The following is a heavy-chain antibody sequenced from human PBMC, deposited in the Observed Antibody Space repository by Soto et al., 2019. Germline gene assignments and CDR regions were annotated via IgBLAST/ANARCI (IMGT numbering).Heavy chain of an antibody. V-gene: IGHV4-31*03. J-gene: IGHJ6*02. Sequence: PSETLSLTCTVSGGSIRSGGYYWSWVRQKPRRGLEWIGNIYYSGNTYYNPSLKSRLTISVDTSKNQFSLNLRSVTAADTAVYYCARDRLMATAGTARHYFGLDVWGQGTTVTVSS. CDR3: ARDRLMATAGTARHYFGLDV. D-gene: IGHD5-18*01. CDR2: IYYSGNT. CDR1: GGSIRSGGYY.